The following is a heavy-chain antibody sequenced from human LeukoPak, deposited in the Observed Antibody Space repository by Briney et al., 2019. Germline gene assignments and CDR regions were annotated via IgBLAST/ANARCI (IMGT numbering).Heavy chain of an antibody. CDR2: ISGSGGST. J-gene: IGHJ4*02. Sequence: GGSLRLSCAASGFTVSSNYMSWVRQAPGKGLEWVSAISGSGGSTYYADSVKGRFTISRDNSKNTLYLQMNSLRAEDTAVYYCATRILTGYIDYWGQGTLVTVSS. D-gene: IGHD3-9*01. V-gene: IGHV3-23*01. CDR1: GFTVSSNY. CDR3: ATRILTGYIDY.